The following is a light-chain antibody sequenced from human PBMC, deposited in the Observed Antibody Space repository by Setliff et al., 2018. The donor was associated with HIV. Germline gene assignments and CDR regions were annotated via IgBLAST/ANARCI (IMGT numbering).Light chain of an antibody. CDR2: DVN. V-gene: IGLV2-14*03. CDR1: SSDVGRFNY. J-gene: IGLJ1*01. CDR3: CSYRRGSTSV. Sequence: QSALTQPASVSGSPGPSITISCTGTSSDVGRFNYVSWYKQYPGKGPALVIFDVNERPSGVSYHFSGSKSGNTAFLTISGLQADDEADYYCCSYRRGSTSVFGSWTKVTVL.